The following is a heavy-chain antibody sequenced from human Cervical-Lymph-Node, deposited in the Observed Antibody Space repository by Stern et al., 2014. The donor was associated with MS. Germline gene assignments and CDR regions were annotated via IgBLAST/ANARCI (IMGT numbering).Heavy chain of an antibody. V-gene: IGHV3-30-3*01. D-gene: IGHD2-2*01. CDR2: ISYDGSNK. J-gene: IGHJ4*02. CDR1: GFTFSSYA. CDR3: ARVRYQLLLYYFDY. Sequence: VQLVESGGGVVQPGRSLRLSCAASGFTFSSYAMHWVRQAPGKGLEWVAVISYDGSNKYYADSVKGRFTISRDNSKNTLYLQMNSLRAEDTAVYYCARVRYQLLLYYFDYWGQGTLVTVSS.